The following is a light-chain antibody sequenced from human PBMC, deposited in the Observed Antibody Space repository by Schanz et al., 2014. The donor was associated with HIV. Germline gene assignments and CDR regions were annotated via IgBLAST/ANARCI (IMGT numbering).Light chain of an antibody. CDR1: DSNIGLRSNP. CDR2: NAY. J-gene: IGLJ2*01. Sequence: QSVLTQPPSSSGTPGQRVTISCSGSDSNIGLRSNPVNWYQPPPRTAPKLLIHNAYLRPSGVPVRFSGSKSATSASLAISGLQSEDEADYYCSSYTSSSTLVVFGGGTKVTVL. V-gene: IGLV1-44*01. CDR3: SSYTSSSTLVV.